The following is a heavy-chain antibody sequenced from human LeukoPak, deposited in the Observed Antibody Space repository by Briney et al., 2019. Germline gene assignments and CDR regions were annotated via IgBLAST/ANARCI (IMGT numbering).Heavy chain of an antibody. V-gene: IGHV3-30-3*01. CDR1: GFTFSSYA. J-gene: IGHJ4*02. Sequence: PGRSLRLSCAASGFTFSSYAMHWVRQAPGKGLEWVAVISYDGSNKYYADSVKGRFTISRDNAKNSLYLQMNSLRDEDTAVYYCARDYYDSSGYYYVDYWGQGTLVTVSS. CDR2: ISYDGSNK. CDR3: ARDYYDSSGYYYVDY. D-gene: IGHD3-22*01.